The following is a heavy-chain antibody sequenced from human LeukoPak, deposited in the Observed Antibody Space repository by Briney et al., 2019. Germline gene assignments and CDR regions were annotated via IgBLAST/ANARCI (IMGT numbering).Heavy chain of an antibody. CDR2: ISSYNGNT. CDR1: GYTFSSDG. J-gene: IGHJ4*02. V-gene: IGHV1-18*01. D-gene: IGHD1-1*01. CDR3: ARVQLERSGEPFDY. Sequence: ASVKVSCKASGYTFSSDGISWVRQAPGQGLEWMGWISSYNGNTKYTEKLQGRVTLTTDTSTSTAYMELRSLRSDDTAVYYCARVQLERSGEPFDYWGQGTLVTVSS.